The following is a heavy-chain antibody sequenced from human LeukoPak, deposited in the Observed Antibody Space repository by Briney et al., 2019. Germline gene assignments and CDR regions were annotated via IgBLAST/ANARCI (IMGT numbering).Heavy chain of an antibody. CDR2: IIPIFGTA. CDR1: GGTFSSYA. V-gene: IGHV1-69*05. D-gene: IGHD1-26*01. J-gene: IGHJ6*03. CDR3: AKDIGGGGGSSNYYYYYYMDV. Sequence: SVKVSCKASGGTFSSYAISWVRQAPGQGLEWMGGIIPIFGTANYAQKFQGRVTITTDESTSTAYMELSSLRADDTALYYCAKDIGGGGGSSNYYYYYYMDVWGKGTTVTVSS.